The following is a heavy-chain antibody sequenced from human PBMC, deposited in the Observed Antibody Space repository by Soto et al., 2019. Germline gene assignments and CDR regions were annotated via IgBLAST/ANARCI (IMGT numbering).Heavy chain of an antibody. CDR1: GFSLSTSGVG. J-gene: IGHJ5*02. Sequence: QITLKESGPTLVKPTQTLTLTCTFSGFSLSTSGVGVGWIRQPPGKALEWLALIYWDDDKRYSPSLKSRLTITKDTSKNQMVLTMTNMDPVDTATYYCAHRRYDFWSGYYKDWFDPWGQGTLVTVSS. CDR2: IYWDDDK. V-gene: IGHV2-5*02. D-gene: IGHD3-3*01. CDR3: AHRRYDFWSGYYKDWFDP.